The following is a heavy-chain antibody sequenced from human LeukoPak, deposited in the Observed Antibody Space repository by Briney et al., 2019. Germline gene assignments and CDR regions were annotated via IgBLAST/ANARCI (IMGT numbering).Heavy chain of an antibody. CDR1: GYTFTGYY. V-gene: IGHV1-2*02. CDR2: INPNSGGT. CDR3: ARDVGPGYYYGMDV. D-gene: IGHD1-26*01. J-gene: IGHJ6*02. Sequence: ASVKVSCKASGYTFTGYYMQWVRQAPGQGLEWMGWINPNSGGTNYAQKFQGRVTMTRDTSISTAYMELSRLRSDDTAVYFCARDVGPGYYYGMDVWGQGTTVTVSS.